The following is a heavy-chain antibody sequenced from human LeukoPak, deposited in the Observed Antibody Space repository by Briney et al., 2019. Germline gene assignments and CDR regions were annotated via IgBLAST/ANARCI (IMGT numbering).Heavy chain of an antibody. Sequence: SETLSLTCAVYGGSFSGYYWSWIRQPPGKGLEWIGEINHSGSTNYNPSLESRVTISVDTSKNQFSLKLSSVTAADTAVYYCARGSTPKTSPGDYWGQGALVTVSS. CDR2: INHSGST. CDR1: GGSFSGYY. V-gene: IGHV4-34*01. CDR3: ARGSTPKTSPGDY. J-gene: IGHJ4*02.